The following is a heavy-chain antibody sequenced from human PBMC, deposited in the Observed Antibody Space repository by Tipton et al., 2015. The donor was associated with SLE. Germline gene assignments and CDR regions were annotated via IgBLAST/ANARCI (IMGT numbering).Heavy chain of an antibody. CDR2: INHSGGT. D-gene: IGHD6-13*01. CDR1: GGSFSGYY. J-gene: IGHJ3*02. Sequence: TLSLTCAVYGGSFSGYYWNWIRQPPGKGLEWIGEINHSGGTNYNPSLKSRVTISVDTSKNQFSLKLSSVTAADTAVYYCARVVAAAGTAFDIWGQGTMVTVSS. CDR3: ARVVAAAGTAFDI. V-gene: IGHV4-34*01.